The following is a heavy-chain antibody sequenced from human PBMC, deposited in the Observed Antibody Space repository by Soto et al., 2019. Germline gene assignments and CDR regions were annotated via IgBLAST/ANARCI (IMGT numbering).Heavy chain of an antibody. CDR1: GFTFSTYA. V-gene: IGHV3-23*01. J-gene: IGHJ4*02. D-gene: IGHD4-17*01. CDR3: AKDLYGDYGGVDY. Sequence: EVQLLDSGGGLVQPGGSLRLSCAASGFTFSTYAMSWVRQAPGKGLEWVSTITGSGSSTYYADSAKGRFTISRDNSKNTLSLQMNSLRAEDTAVYYCAKDLYGDYGGVDYWGQGTLVTVSS. CDR2: ITGSGSST.